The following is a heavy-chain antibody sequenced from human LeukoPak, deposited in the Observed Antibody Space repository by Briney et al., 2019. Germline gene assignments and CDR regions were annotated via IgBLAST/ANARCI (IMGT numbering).Heavy chain of an antibody. D-gene: IGHD3-9*01. Sequence: GGSLRLSCAASGFTFSFYTMHWVRQAPGKGLEWVSVIYSGGSTYYADSVKGRFTISRDNSKNTLYLQMNSLRAEDTAVYYCARGTILNWFDPWGQGTLVTVSS. J-gene: IGHJ5*02. V-gene: IGHV3-53*01. CDR1: GFTFSFYT. CDR3: ARGTILNWFDP. CDR2: IYSGGST.